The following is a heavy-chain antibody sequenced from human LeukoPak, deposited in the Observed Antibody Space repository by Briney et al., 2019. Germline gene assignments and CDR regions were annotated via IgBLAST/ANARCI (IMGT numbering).Heavy chain of an antibody. D-gene: IGHD3-10*01. CDR3: ARDTASWALMVRGVIITEKFDY. Sequence: SETLSLTCTVSGGSISSSSYYWGWIRQPPGKGLEWIGSIYYSGSTYYNPSLKSRVTISVDTSKNQFSLKLSSVTAAGTAVYYCARDTASWALMVRGVIITEKFDYWGQGTLVTVSS. V-gene: IGHV4-39*07. CDR1: GGSISSSSYY. CDR2: IYYSGST. J-gene: IGHJ4*02.